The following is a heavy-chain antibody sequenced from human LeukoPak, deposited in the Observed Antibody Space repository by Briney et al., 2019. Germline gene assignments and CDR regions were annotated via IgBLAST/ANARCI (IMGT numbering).Heavy chain of an antibody. CDR3: ARETRDIVATMTSDY. CDR1: GYSISSGYY. V-gene: IGHV4-38-2*02. J-gene: IGHJ4*02. Sequence: SETLSLTCTVSGYSISSGYYWGWIRQPPGKGLEWIGSIYHSGSTYYNPSLKSRVTISVDTSKNQFSLKLSSVTAADTAVYYCARETRDIVATMTSDYWGRGTLVTVSS. D-gene: IGHD5-12*01. CDR2: IYHSGST.